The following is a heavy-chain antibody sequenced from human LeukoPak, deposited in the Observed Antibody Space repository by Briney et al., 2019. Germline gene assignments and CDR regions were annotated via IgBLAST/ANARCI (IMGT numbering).Heavy chain of an antibody. CDR3: ARGGRYCTTTNCYIGK. J-gene: IGHJ4*02. CDR2: ISGGGGST. V-gene: IGHV3-23*01. CDR1: GFIFSNYA. Sequence: GGSLRLSCAASGFIFSNYAMNWVRQAPGKGLEWVSGISGGGGSTYYADSVKGRFTISRDNSENTLYLKMNSRRAEDTAIYHCARGGRYCTTTNCYIGKWGRGTLVTVSS. D-gene: IGHD2-2*02.